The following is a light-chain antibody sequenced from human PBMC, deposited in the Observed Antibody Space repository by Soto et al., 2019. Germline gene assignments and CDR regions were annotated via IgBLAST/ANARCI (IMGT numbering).Light chain of an antibody. CDR3: QQYGSSPRT. V-gene: IGKV3-20*01. CDR2: GAS. J-gene: IGKJ1*01. Sequence: EIVLTQSPGTLSLSPGERATLSCRARQSVSSSYLAWYQQKPGQAPRLLIYGASSRAPGIPDRFSGSGSGTDLDLTISRLEPEGFAVYYCQQYGSSPRTFGQGTKVEIK. CDR1: QSVSSSY.